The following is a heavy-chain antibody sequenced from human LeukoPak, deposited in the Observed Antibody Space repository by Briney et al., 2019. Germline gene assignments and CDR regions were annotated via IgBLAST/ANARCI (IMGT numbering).Heavy chain of an antibody. CDR1: GGSFSGYY. CDR2: INHSGST. Sequence: SETLSLTCAVYGGSFSGYYWSWIRQPPGKGLEWIGEINHSGSTNYNPSLKSRVTISVDTSKNQFSLKLSSVTAADTAVYFCARGGWADWFPCDYWGQGTLVTVSS. D-gene: IGHD3-9*01. CDR3: ARGGWADWFPCDY. J-gene: IGHJ4*02. V-gene: IGHV4-34*01.